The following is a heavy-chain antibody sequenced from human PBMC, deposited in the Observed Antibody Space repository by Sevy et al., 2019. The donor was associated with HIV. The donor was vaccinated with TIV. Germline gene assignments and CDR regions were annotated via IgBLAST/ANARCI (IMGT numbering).Heavy chain of an antibody. J-gene: IGHJ4*02. CDR2: IWYDGGNK. Sequence: GGSLRLSCAASGFTFSSYGMHWVRQAPGKGLEWVALIWYDGGNKYYADSVKGRFTISRDNSKNTMYLQMNSLRAEDTDVCYCAGGANYFGSGSNPNLDYWGQGTLVTVSS. V-gene: IGHV3-33*01. D-gene: IGHD3-10*01. CDR1: GFTFSSYG. CDR3: AGGANYFGSGSNPNLDY.